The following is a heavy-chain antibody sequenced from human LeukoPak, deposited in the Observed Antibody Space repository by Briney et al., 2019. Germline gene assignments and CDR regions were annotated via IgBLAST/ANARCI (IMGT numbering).Heavy chain of an antibody. V-gene: IGHV1-18*01. CDR1: GYTFTSNG. CDR3: AKDGYNSVFDY. J-gene: IGHJ4*02. Sequence: ASVKVSCKASGYTFTSNGISWVRQAPGQGLEWMGWISAYNGNTNYAQKYQGRVTMTTDTSTSTAYLELRSLKSDDTAVYYRAKDGYNSVFDYWGQGTLVTVSS. CDR2: ISAYNGNT. D-gene: IGHD5-24*01.